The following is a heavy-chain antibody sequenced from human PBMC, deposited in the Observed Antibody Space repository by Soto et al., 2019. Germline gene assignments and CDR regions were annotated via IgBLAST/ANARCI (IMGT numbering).Heavy chain of an antibody. V-gene: IGHV1-24*01. CDR3: ATSRSGWYYFDY. CDR2: FDPEDGET. D-gene: IGHD6-19*01. Sequence: QVQLVQSGAEVTKPGASVKVSCKVSGSTLTELSMHWVRQAPGKGLEWMGGFDPEDGETIYAQKFQVRVTMTDDTSTATAYMELSSLRSEDTAVYYCATSRSGWYYFDYWGQGTLVTVSS. CDR1: GSTLTELS. J-gene: IGHJ4*02.